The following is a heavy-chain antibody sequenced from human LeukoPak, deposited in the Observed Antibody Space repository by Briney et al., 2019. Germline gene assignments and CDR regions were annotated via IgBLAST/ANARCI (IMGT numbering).Heavy chain of an antibody. CDR1: GYTFTSYG. D-gene: IGHD2-2*01. Sequence: AASVKVSCKASGYTFTSYGISWVRQAPGQGFEWMGWISAYNGNTNYAQKLQGRVTMTTDTSTSTAYMELRSLRSDDTAVYYCAVRYCSSTSCSSTWGQGTLVTVSS. CDR3: AVRYCSSTSCSST. J-gene: IGHJ4*02. V-gene: IGHV1-18*01. CDR2: ISAYNGNT.